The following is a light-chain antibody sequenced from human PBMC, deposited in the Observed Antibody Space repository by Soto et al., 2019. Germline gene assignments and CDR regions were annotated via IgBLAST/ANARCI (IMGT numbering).Light chain of an antibody. CDR2: SSN. CDR3: AAWDDSLNGVV. V-gene: IGLV1-44*01. Sequence: QSMLTQPPSASGTSGQRVTISCSGSSSNIGSNSVNWYQQLPGTAPKLLMYSSNQRPSGVPDRFSGSKSGTSASLAISGLQSEDEADYYCAAWDDSLNGVVFGGGTKLTVL. J-gene: IGLJ2*01. CDR1: SSNIGSNS.